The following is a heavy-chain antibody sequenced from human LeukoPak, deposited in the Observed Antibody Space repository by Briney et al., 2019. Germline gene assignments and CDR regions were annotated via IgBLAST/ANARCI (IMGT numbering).Heavy chain of an antibody. CDR3: ARPSYYYDSSGYSSIAFFDY. CDR1: GGSISSSSYY. Sequence: PSETLSLTCTVSGGSISSSSYYWGWIRQRPGKGLEWIGSIYYSGSTYYNPSLKSRVTISVDTSKNQFSLKLSSVTAADTAVYYCARPSYYYDSSGYSSIAFFDYWGQGTLVTVSS. J-gene: IGHJ4*02. CDR2: IYYSGST. V-gene: IGHV4-39*01. D-gene: IGHD3-22*01.